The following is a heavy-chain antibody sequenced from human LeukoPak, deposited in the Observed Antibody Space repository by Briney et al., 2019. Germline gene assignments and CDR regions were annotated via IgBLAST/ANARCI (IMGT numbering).Heavy chain of an antibody. CDR2: IYHSGST. J-gene: IGHJ3*02. CDR3: ARDVSPAAFDAFDI. CDR1: GGSISSGGYY. D-gene: IGHD2-2*01. V-gene: IGHV4-30-2*01. Sequence: SETLSLTCTVSGGSISSGGYYWSWIRQPPGKGLEWIGYIYHSGSTYYNPSLKSRVTISVDRSKNQFSLKLSSVTAADTAVYYCARDVSPAAFDAFDIWGQGTMVTVSS.